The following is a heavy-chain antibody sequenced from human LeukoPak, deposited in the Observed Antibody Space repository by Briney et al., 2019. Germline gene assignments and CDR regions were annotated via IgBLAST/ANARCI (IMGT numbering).Heavy chain of an antibody. CDR1: GGSISSGGYY. CDR2: IHQSGST. CDR3: AGVPAARHYFDY. J-gene: IGHJ4*02. V-gene: IGHV4-30-2*01. Sequence: PSETLSLTCAVSGGSISSGGYYWSWTRQPPGKGLEWIGYIHQSGSTYYNPSLNSRVTISVDTSKNQFSLKLSSVTAADTAVYYCAGVPAARHYFDYWGQGTLVTVSS. D-gene: IGHD2-2*01.